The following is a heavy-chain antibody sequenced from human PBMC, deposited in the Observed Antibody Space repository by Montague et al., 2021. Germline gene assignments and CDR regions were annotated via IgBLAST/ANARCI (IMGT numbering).Heavy chain of an antibody. Sequence: SLRLSCAASGFTLSTYWMGWVRQAPGEGLEWVANIKADGSATYYXDSVKGRFTTSRDNAKATLYLQMNSLRVEDTAVYYCARNLASAAPGAFDIWGQGTMVTVSS. V-gene: IGHV3-7*02. CDR3: ARNLASAAPGAFDI. CDR1: GFTLSTYW. CDR2: IKADGSAT. D-gene: IGHD6-13*01. J-gene: IGHJ3*02.